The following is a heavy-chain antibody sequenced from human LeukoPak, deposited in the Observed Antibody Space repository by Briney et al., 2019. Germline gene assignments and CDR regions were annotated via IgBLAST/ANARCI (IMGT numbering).Heavy chain of an antibody. D-gene: IGHD2-8*02. V-gene: IGHV3-48*04. CDR1: GFTFSNTW. CDR3: ARGTGCDY. J-gene: IGHJ4*02. Sequence: TGGSLRLSCAASGFTFSNTWMNWVRQAPGKGLEWVSYISSSGSTTYYADSVKGRFTISRDNAKSSLYLQVNSLRAEDTAVYYCARGTGCDYWGQGTLVTVSS. CDR2: ISSSGSTT.